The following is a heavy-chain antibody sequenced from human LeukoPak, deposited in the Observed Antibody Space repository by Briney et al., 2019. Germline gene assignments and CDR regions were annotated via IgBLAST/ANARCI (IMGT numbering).Heavy chain of an antibody. J-gene: IGHJ6*03. CDR1: GFTFSSYS. D-gene: IGHD2-15*01. Sequence: GGSLRLSCAASGFTFSSYSMNWVRQAPGKGLEWVSSISSSSSYIYYAVSLKGRFTISRDNAKNSLYLQMNSLRAEDTAVYYCARDPLGYCSGGSCYYYYMDVWGKGTTVTVSS. CDR3: ARDPLGYCSGGSCYYYYMDV. V-gene: IGHV3-21*01. CDR2: ISSSSSYI.